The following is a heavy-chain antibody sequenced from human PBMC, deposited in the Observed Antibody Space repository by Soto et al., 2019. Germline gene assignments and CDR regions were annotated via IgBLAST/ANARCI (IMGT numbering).Heavy chain of an antibody. CDR2: INSDGSST. V-gene: IGHV3-74*01. CDR1: GFTFSSYW. J-gene: IGHJ3*02. CDR3: ARVKGSSGWYRDDAFDI. Sequence: GGSLRLSCAASGFTFSSYWMHWVRQAPGKGLVWVSRINSDGSSTSYADSVKGRFTISRHNAKNTLYLQMNSLRAEDTAVYYCARVKGSSGWYRDDAFDIWGQGTMVTVSS. D-gene: IGHD6-19*01.